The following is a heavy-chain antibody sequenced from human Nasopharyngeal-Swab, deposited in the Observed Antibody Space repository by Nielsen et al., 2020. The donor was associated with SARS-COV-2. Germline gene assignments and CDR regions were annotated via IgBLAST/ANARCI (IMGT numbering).Heavy chain of an antibody. CDR3: AREMGIAAPWGDYYGMDV. CDR2: ISGSGGST. V-gene: IGHV3-23*01. J-gene: IGHJ6*02. Sequence: GGSLRLSCAASGFTFSSYAMSWVRQAPGKGLEWVSAISGSGGSTYYADSVKGRFTISRDNSKNTLYLQMNSLRAEDTAVYYCAREMGIAAPWGDYYGMDVWGQGTTVTVSS. D-gene: IGHD6-13*01. CDR1: GFTFSSYA.